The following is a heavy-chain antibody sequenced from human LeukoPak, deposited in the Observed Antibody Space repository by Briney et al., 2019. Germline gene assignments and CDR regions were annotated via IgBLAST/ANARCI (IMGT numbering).Heavy chain of an antibody. CDR2: INPSGGST. D-gene: IGHD6-13*01. V-gene: IGHV1-46*01. CDR1: GYTFTSYY. CDR3: ARALPSIAAAGNWFDP. J-gene: IGHJ5*02. Sequence: ASVKVSCKASGYTFTSYYMHWVRQAPGQGLEWMGIINPSGGSTSYAREFQGRVTMTRDTSTSTVYMELSSLRSEDTAVYYRARALPSIAAAGNWFDPWGQGTLVTVSS.